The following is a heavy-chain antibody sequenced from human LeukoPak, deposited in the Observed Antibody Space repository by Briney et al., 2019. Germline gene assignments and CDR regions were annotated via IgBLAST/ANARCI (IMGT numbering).Heavy chain of an antibody. D-gene: IGHD1-26*01. CDR1: GFTFSSYA. CDR3: ARDQRSSKPFYYYYYYMDV. Sequence: PGGSLRLSCAASGFTFSSYAMHWVRQAPGKGLEYVSAISSNEGSTYYANSVKGRFTISRDNSKNTLYLQMGSLRAEDMAVYYCARDQRSSKPFYYYYYYMDVSGKGTTVTVSS. J-gene: IGHJ6*03. V-gene: IGHV3-64*01. CDR2: ISSNEGST.